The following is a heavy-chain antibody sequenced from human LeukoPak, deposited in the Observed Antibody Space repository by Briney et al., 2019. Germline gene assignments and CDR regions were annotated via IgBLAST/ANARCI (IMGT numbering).Heavy chain of an antibody. CDR1: GVTSSIYA. CDR3: ARDQPADAFDI. V-gene: IGHV3-48*03. Sequence: GGSLRLSCAPSGVTSSIYAMNCVCQSPGEGVWSGSYISSSVSTLYYADSVKGRFTISRDNYKNTLYLQMGSLRAEDMAVYYCARDQPADAFDIWGQGTMVTVSS. CDR2: ISSSVSTL. J-gene: IGHJ3*02.